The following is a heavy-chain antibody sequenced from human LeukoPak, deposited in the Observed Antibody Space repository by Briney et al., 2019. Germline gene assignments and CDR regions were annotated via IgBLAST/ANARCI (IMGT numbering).Heavy chain of an antibody. CDR2: SIPIFGTP. D-gene: IGHD2-2*01. V-gene: IGHV1-69*13. CDR1: GGTFSSYA. CDR3: ARKLGYCSGTSCYAPFDY. Sequence: SVKVSCKASGGTFSSYAISWVRQAPGQGLEWMGGSIPIFGTPNYAQKFQGRVTITADESTSTAYMELSSLRSEDTAVYYCARKLGYCSGTSCYAPFDYWGQGTLVTVSS. J-gene: IGHJ4*02.